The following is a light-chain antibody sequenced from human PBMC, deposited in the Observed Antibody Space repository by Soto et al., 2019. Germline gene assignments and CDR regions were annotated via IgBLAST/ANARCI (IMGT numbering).Light chain of an antibody. J-gene: IGLJ2*01. Sequence: QSALTQPASVSGSPGQSIAISCTGTSSDVGGYNYVSWYQQHPGKAPKPMIYDVSKRPSGGVSNRFSGSKSGNTASLTISGLQAEDEADYYCSSYTSSSTVVFGGGTKVTVL. CDR3: SSYTSSSTVV. CDR1: SSDVGGYNY. V-gene: IGLV2-14*01. CDR2: DVS.